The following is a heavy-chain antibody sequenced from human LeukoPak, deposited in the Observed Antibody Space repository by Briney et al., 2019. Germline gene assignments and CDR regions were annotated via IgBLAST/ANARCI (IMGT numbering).Heavy chain of an antibody. CDR3: ARRGGLERRSRVYYFDY. CDR2: TYHSGST. D-gene: IGHD1-1*01. V-gene: IGHV4-38-2*02. CDR1: GYSISSGYY. Sequence: SETLSLTCTVSGYSISSGYYWGCIRQPPGKGLEWIGSTYHSGSTFYSPSLKSRVTISVDTSKNQFSLKLSSVTAADTAVYYCARRGGLERRSRVYYFDYWGQGTLVTVSS. J-gene: IGHJ4*02.